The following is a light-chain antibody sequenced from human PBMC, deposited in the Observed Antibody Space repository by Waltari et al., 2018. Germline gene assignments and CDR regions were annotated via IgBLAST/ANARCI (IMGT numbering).Light chain of an antibody. J-gene: IGLJ3*02. CDR1: GSDVGVFTS. CDR2: DVT. V-gene: IGLV2-11*01. Sequence: QSALTQPRPVSGSPGQSVTISCAGTGSDVGVFTSVSWYQQHPGKAPKLVIFDVTKRPSGVPDRFSGSKSGTSASLTVSGLQAEDEADYFCCSYAGIWVFGGGTKLTVL. CDR3: CSYAGIWV.